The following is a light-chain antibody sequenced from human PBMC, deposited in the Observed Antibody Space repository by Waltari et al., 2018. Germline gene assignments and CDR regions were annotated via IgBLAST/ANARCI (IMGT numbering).Light chain of an antibody. CDR2: HKN. V-gene: IGLV3-19*01. CDR1: SLRSYY. Sequence: SSELTQDPSVSVALGQTVRITFQGDSLRSYYSSWYQQKPGQAPVLVIYHKNNRPARIPDRFSGSTSGNTASLTITGSQAEDEADYYCNSRDSSGSHVVFGGGTKLTVL. CDR3: NSRDSSGSHVV. J-gene: IGLJ2*01.